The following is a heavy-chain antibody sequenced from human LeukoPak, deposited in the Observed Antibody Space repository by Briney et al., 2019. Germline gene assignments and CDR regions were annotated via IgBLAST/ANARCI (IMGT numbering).Heavy chain of an antibody. Sequence: ASVKVSCKASGYTFTSYDINWVRQAPGQGLEWMGWMNPNSGNAGYAQKFQGRVTMTRNTSISTAYMELSSLRSEDTAVYYCARCPPDIDWNDARFDPWGQGTLVTVSS. CDR3: ARCPPDIDWNDARFDP. V-gene: IGHV1-8*01. CDR2: MNPNSGNA. J-gene: IGHJ5*02. CDR1: GYTFTSYD. D-gene: IGHD1-1*01.